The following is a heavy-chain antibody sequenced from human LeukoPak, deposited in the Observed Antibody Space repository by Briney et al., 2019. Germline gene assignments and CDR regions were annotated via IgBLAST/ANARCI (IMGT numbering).Heavy chain of an antibody. V-gene: IGHV3-74*01. CDR1: GFTFRNYV. CDR3: ARGGGAVADY. Sequence: GGSLRLSCAASGFTFRNYVINWVRQAPGKGLVWVSRINSDGSSTSYADSVKGRFTISRDNAKNTLYLQMNSLRAEDTAVYYCARGGGAVADYWGQGTLVTVSS. J-gene: IGHJ4*02. D-gene: IGHD6-19*01. CDR2: INSDGSST.